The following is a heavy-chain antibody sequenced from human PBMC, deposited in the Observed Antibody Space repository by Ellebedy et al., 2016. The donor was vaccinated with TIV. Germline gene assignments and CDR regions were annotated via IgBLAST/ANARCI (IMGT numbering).Heavy chain of an antibody. Sequence: GESLKISCAASGFSFSSYTMNWVRQAPGKGLEWIASISSSSTYIYYADSLKGRFINSRDNAKNSLYLQMNSLRAEDTAVYFCARDWPDSSSPFWGQGTLVTVSS. CDR3: ARDWPDSSSPF. CDR1: GFSFSSYT. V-gene: IGHV3-21*04. D-gene: IGHD6-6*01. J-gene: IGHJ4*02. CDR2: ISSSSTYI.